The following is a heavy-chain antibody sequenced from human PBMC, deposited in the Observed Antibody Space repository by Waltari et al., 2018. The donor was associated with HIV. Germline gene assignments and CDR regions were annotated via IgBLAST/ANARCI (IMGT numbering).Heavy chain of an antibody. V-gene: IGHV4-59*01. D-gene: IGHD6-19*01. Sequence: QVQLQESGPGLVKPSETLSLTCTVSGGSISSYYWSWIRQPPGKGLEWIGYIYYSGSTNYNPSLKSRVTISVDTSKNQFSLKLSSVTAADTAVYYCARAETEAGHLWTGPWHWFDPWGQGTLVTVSS. J-gene: IGHJ5*02. CDR1: GGSISSYY. CDR2: IYYSGST. CDR3: ARAETEAGHLWTGPWHWFDP.